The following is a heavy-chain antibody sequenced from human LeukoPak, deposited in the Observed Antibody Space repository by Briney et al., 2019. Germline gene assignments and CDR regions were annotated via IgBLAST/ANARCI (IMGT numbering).Heavy chain of an antibody. Sequence: PSETLSLTCAVYGGSFSGYYWSWISQRPGKGLEWIGEINHSGRTNYNPSLKSRVPISVDPSKTQFSLKLSSVPAADTAVYYCARIVLDTARPYYFDYWGQGTLVTVSS. J-gene: IGHJ4*02. CDR1: GGSFSGYY. V-gene: IGHV4-34*01. CDR3: ARIVLDTARPYYFDY. D-gene: IGHD5-18*01. CDR2: INHSGRT.